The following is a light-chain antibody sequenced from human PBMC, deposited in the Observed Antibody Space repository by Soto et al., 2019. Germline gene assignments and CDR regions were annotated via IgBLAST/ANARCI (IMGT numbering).Light chain of an antibody. CDR2: DAS. CDR1: QNINSW. CDR3: EHYNSYLWT. J-gene: IGKJ1*01. V-gene: IGKV1-5*01. Sequence: DIQMTQSPSTLSASVGDRVTITCRASQNINSWLAWYQQKPGKAPKFLIYDASSLESGVPSRFSGSGSGTEFTLTISSLQPDDFATYYCEHYNSYLWTVGQGTKVEIK.